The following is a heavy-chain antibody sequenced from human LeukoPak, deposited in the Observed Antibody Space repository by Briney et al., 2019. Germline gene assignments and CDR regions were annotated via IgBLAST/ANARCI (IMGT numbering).Heavy chain of an antibody. CDR1: GFTFSRHW. CDR3: ARLANSARDY. J-gene: IGHJ4*02. CDR2: IKQDRSEK. D-gene: IGHD1-1*01. Sequence: GGSLRLSCAASGFTFSRHWMTWVRQAPGKGLEWVANIKQDRSEKSYVDSVRGRFTISRDNAKNSLYLEMNSLRVEDTAVYYCARLANSARDYWGQGTLVTVSS. V-gene: IGHV3-7*01.